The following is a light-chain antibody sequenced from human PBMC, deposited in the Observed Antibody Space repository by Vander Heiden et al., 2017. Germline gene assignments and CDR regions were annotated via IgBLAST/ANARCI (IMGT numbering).Light chain of an antibody. Sequence: AIRITQSPSSLSASTGDRVTITCRASQGISSYLAWYQQKPGKAPKLLIYAASTLQSGVPSRFSGSGYGTDFTLTISCLQSEDFATYYCQQDGSYPSFTFGHGTKVDIK. CDR3: QQDGSYPSFT. CDR1: QGISSY. CDR2: AAS. J-gene: IGKJ3*01. V-gene: IGKV1-8*01.